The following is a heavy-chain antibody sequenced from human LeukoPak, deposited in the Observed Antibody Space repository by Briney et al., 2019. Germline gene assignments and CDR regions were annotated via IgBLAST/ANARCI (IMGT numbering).Heavy chain of an antibody. CDR2: INHSGST. CDR1: GGSISSFS. D-gene: IGHD2-15*01. CDR3: ARGSGKGRRFDY. J-gene: IGHJ4*02. V-gene: IGHV4-34*01. Sequence: SETLSLTCTVSGGSISSFSWNWIRQPPGNGLEWIGEINHSGSTNYNPSLKSRVTISVDTSKNQFSLKLSSVTAADTAVYYCARGSGKGRRFDYWGQGTLVTVSS.